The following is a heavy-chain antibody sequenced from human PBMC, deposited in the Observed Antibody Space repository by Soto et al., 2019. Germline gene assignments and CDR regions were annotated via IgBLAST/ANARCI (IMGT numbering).Heavy chain of an antibody. CDR3: VRGGTRYYFDRSGQES. CDR2: INNSSHHA. Sequence: LRVSCATYGFSFSYYYMDWIRQAPVEGLEWVSYINNSSHHADYADSVKGRLAISRDNAKSSLYLEMRSLRVDDTAVYYCVRGGTRYYFDRSGQESWGQGVLVTVSS. J-gene: IGHJ5*02. CDR1: GFSFSYYY. V-gene: IGHV3-11*06. D-gene: IGHD3-22*01.